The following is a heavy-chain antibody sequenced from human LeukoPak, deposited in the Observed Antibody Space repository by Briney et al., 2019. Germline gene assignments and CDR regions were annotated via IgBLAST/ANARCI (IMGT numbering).Heavy chain of an antibody. Sequence: GGSLRLSCAASGFTFSSYAMSWVRQAPGKGLKWVSAISGSGGSTYYADSVKGRFTISRDNSKNTLYLQMNSLRAEDTAVYYCANWAVVITPRYYFDYWGQGTLVTVSS. D-gene: IGHD3-22*01. CDR1: GFTFSSYA. J-gene: IGHJ4*02. V-gene: IGHV3-23*01. CDR3: ANWAVVITPRYYFDY. CDR2: ISGSGGST.